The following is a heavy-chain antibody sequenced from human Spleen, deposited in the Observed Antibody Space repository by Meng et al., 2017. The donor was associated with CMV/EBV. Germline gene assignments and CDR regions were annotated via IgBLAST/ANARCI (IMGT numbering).Heavy chain of an antibody. V-gene: IGHV4-59*01. CDR3: ARGPPMHDFWSGYSWFDP. J-gene: IGHJ5*02. CDR1: GGSISSYY. CDR2: IYYSGST. Sequence: SETLSLTCGVSGGSISSYYWSWIRQPPGKGLEWIGYIYYSGSTNYNPSLEGRVTISVDTSKSQFSLKLTSVTAADTAVYYCARGPPMHDFWSGYSWFDPWGQGALVTVSS. D-gene: IGHD3-3*01.